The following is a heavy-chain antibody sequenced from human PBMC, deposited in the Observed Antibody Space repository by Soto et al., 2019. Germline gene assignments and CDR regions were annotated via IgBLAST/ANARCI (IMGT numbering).Heavy chain of an antibody. CDR2: IYYSGST. J-gene: IGHJ5*02. V-gene: IGHV4-39*01. CDR3: ARHRARNWFDP. CDR1: GGSISSSSYY. Sequence: GTLSLTGIVSGGSISSSSYYGGWIRQPPGKGLEWIGSIYYSGSTYYNPSLKSRVTISVDTSKNQFSLKLSSVTAADTAGFYCARHRARNWFDPWGQGTLVTVPS. D-gene: IGHD6-6*01.